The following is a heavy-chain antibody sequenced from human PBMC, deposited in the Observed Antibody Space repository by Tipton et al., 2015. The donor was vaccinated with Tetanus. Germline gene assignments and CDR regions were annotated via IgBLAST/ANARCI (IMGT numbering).Heavy chain of an antibody. J-gene: IGHJ3*02. CDR3: ARLSSSSNDAHAFDI. Sequence: SLRLSCAASGFTFSSYWMSWVRQAPGKGLEWVANIKQDGSEKYYVDSVKGRFTISRDNAKNSLYLQMNSLRAEDTAVYYCARLSSSSNDAHAFDIWGQGTVVTVSS. V-gene: IGHV3-7*01. CDR1: GFTFSSYW. CDR2: IKQDGSEK. D-gene: IGHD6-19*01.